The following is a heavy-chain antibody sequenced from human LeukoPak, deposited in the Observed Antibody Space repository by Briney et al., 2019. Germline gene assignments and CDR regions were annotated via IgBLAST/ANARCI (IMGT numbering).Heavy chain of an antibody. Sequence: GGSLRLSCAASGFTVSSNYMSWVRQAPGKGLEWVAFIKGDGSAKKYVDSVKGRFTISRDNAKNSLFLQMNSLRAEDTAVYYCARDRGWIQHDIWGQGTMVTVSS. V-gene: IGHV3-7*01. CDR2: IKGDGSAK. D-gene: IGHD5-18*01. CDR1: GFTVSSNY. J-gene: IGHJ3*02. CDR3: ARDRGWIQHDI.